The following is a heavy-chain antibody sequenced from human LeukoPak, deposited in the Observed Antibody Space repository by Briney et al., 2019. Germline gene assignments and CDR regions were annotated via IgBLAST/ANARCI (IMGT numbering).Heavy chain of an antibody. D-gene: IGHD3-22*01. V-gene: IGHV4-39*03. Sequence: PSETLSLTCTVSGGSISSSSNYWGWIRQPPGRGLEWIVSIYYSGSTYYNPSLNSRVTISADTSKNQFSLKLSSVTAADAAVYXXXXDXSRTDSSGYHYYYYYYMDVWGKGTTVTVSS. CDR1: GGSISSSSNY. CDR3: XXDXSRTDSSGYHYYYYYYMDV. J-gene: IGHJ6*03. CDR2: IYYSGST.